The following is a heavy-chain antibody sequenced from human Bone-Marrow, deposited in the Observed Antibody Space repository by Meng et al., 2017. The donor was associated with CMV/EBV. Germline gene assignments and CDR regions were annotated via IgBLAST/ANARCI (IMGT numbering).Heavy chain of an antibody. V-gene: IGHV2-5*02. CDR3: AWCGFSYGLLWFDP. CDR2: SSWEDVN. Sequence: FEVARPTPVQTPPNPSPALAFSCFHSHSTGVSVGWDRQSPGKALEWLAVSSWEDVNEYSPSLNTRLTSTNDTSKNQVLLTMTNMDPVDTATYYGAWCGFSYGLLWFDPWGQGALVTVSS. J-gene: IGHJ5*02. CDR1: CFHSHSTGVS. D-gene: IGHD5-18*01.